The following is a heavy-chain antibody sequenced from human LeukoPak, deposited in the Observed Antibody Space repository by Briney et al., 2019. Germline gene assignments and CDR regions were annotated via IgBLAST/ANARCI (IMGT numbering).Heavy chain of an antibody. D-gene: IGHD1-1*01. J-gene: IGHJ3*02. CDR1: GFTVSSNY. V-gene: IGHV3-53*01. CDR2: IYSDGTT. CDR3: ARSPPLWNGDAFDI. Sequence: GGSLRLSCVVSGFTVSSNYVSWVRQAPGKGLEWVSIIYSDGTTYYADSVKGRFTISRDNAKNSLYLQMNSLRVEDTAVYYCARSPPLWNGDAFDIWGQGTMVTVSS.